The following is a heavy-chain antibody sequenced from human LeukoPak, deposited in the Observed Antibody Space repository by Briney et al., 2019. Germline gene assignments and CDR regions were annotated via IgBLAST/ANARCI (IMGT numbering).Heavy chain of an antibody. Sequence: SVKVSCKASGGTFSSYAISWVRQAPGQGLEWMGGIIPIFGTANYAQKFQGRVTITTDESTSTAYMELSSLRSEDTAVYYCARDTGGGRLNWFDPWGQGTLVTVSS. CDR3: ARDTGGGRLNWFDP. CDR1: GGTFSSYA. CDR2: IIPIFGTA. D-gene: IGHD1-26*01. J-gene: IGHJ5*02. V-gene: IGHV1-69*05.